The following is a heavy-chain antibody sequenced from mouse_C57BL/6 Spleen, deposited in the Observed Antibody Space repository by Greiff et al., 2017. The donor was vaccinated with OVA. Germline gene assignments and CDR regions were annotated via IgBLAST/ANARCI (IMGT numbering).Heavy chain of an antibody. Sequence: VQLQQPGAELVRPGSSVKLSCKASGYTFTSYWMDWVKQRPGQGLEWIGNIYPSDSETHYNQKFKDKATLTVDKSSSTAYMELRSLTSEDSAVYYCARANWDWYFDVWGTGTTVTVSS. V-gene: IGHV1-61*01. CDR2: IYPSDSET. CDR1: GYTFTSYW. CDR3: ARANWDWYFDV. D-gene: IGHD4-1*01. J-gene: IGHJ1*03.